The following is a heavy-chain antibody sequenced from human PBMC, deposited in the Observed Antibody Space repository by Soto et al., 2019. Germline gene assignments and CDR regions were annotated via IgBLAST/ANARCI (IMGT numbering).Heavy chain of an antibody. CDR2: IYYSGST. Sequence: PSETLSLTCTVSGGSISSSSYYWGWIRQPPGKGLEWIGSIYYSGSTYYNPSLKSRVTISVDTSKNQFSLKLSSVTAADTAVYYCARHWYYDSSGYEVDYWGQGTLVTVSS. CDR1: GGSISSSSYY. CDR3: ARHWYYDSSGYEVDY. V-gene: IGHV4-39*01. J-gene: IGHJ4*02. D-gene: IGHD3-22*01.